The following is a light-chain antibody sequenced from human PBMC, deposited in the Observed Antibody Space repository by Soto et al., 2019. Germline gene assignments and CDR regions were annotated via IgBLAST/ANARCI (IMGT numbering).Light chain of an antibody. Sequence: DIHMTQSPSTLSGSVGDRVTITCRASQTISSGLAWYQQKPGKAPKLLIYKASTLKSGVPSRFSGSGSGTEFNLTIRSLQPDDFETYYCQHYNSYSEAFGQGTKVELK. J-gene: IGKJ1*01. CDR2: KAS. V-gene: IGKV1-5*03. CDR1: QTISSG. CDR3: QHYNSYSEA.